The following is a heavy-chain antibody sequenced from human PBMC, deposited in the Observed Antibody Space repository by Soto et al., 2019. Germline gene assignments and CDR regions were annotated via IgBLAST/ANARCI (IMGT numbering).Heavy chain of an antibody. CDR2: IIPMFGTA. V-gene: IGHV1-69*05. J-gene: IGHJ4*02. CDR1: GGTFSTYA. D-gene: IGHD1-26*01. CDR3: ARERGGYKHFDY. Sequence: QVQLVQSGAEVKKPESSVKVSCKAPGGTFSTYAISWVRQAPGQGLEWMGGIIPMFGTANYAQKLQGRVTMTTDTSTSTAYMELRSLRSDDTALYYCARERGGYKHFDYWGQGTLVTVSS.